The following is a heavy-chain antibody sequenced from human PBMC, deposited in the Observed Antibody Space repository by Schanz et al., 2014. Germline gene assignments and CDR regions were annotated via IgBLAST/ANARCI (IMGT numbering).Heavy chain of an antibody. CDR3: ARDGGRDGYNLAFDV. Sequence: EVQLVESGGGLVQPGESLRVSCAVSGFTVNTNYMSWVRQAPEKGLEWISSMYINSGSTQYADSVKGRFIISRDSSKNTLFLQMNSLRAEDTAVYFCARDGGRDGYNLAFDVWGQGTLVTVSS. CDR1: GFTVNTNY. V-gene: IGHV3-53*01. J-gene: IGHJ3*01. D-gene: IGHD5-12*01. CDR2: MYINSGST.